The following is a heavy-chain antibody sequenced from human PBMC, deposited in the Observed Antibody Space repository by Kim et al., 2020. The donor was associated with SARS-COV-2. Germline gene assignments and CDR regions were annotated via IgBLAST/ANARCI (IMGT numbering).Heavy chain of an antibody. D-gene: IGHD3-10*01. CDR1: GDTFRTDA. CDR2: IVPVFGTP. J-gene: IGHJ3*01. V-gene: IGHV1-69*13. CDR3: ARGYLRGDAFDV. Sequence: SVKVSCRASGDTFRTDAFGWVRQAPGQGLEWMGGIVPVFGTPNYAQNFQDRVTITADEATSTAYLELSSLRYEDTAIYYCARGYLRGDAFDVWGQGTMVTVSS.